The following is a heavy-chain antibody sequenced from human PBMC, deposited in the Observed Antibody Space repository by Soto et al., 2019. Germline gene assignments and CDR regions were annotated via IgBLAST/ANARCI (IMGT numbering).Heavy chain of an antibody. CDR3: ARDSANWYYF. Sequence: NPSWTLSLTSTASGASVCSSNWCSWVRQPPGKGLEWIGEIYHSGSTNYNPSLQSRVTISIDTSQNQFSLRMTSVTAADTAIYYCARDSANWYYFWGQGTLVTVSS. V-gene: IGHV4-4*02. D-gene: IGHD1-1*01. CDR1: GASVCSSNW. J-gene: IGHJ4*02. CDR2: IYHSGST.